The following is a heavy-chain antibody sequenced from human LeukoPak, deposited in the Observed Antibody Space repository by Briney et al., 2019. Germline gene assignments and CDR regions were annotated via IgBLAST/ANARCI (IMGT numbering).Heavy chain of an antibody. D-gene: IGHD6-6*01. CDR3: ARGLIAASTFDC. Sequence: SETLSLTCTVSGGSISSYYWSWIRQPPGKGLEWIGSIYHSGSTYYNPSLKSRVTISVDTSKNQFSLKLSSVTAADTAVYYCARGLIAASTFDCWGQGTLVTVSS. J-gene: IGHJ4*02. V-gene: IGHV4-38-2*02. CDR2: IYHSGST. CDR1: GGSISSYY.